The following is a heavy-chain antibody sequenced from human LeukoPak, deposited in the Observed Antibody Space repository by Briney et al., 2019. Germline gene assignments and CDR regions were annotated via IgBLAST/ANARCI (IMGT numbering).Heavy chain of an antibody. Sequence: PSETLSLTCTVSSGSIGSSNYYWGWIRQPPGKGLEWIGSIYYSGIAYYNPTLKSRVTICVDASKSHFSLRMSSVTAADTAVYYCARQVNSMAGTHFDVWGLGTLVPVSS. CDR2: IYYSGIA. V-gene: IGHV4-39*01. CDR3: ARQVNSMAGTHFDV. D-gene: IGHD6-19*01. CDR1: SGSIGSSNYY. J-gene: IGHJ4*02.